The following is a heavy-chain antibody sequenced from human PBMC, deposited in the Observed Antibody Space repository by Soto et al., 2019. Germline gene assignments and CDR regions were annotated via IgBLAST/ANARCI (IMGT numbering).Heavy chain of an antibody. D-gene: IGHD3-10*01. CDR2: LYHSGST. V-gene: IGHV4-59*01. J-gene: IGHJ3*02. CDR3: AGGQFKLTTVRGGREDDAFDI. Sequence: LSLPCTVSGGSLSSYYWSWIRQPPGKGLEWIGYLYHSGSTNYNPSLKRRGTISVDTYKNQFSLKLSPAAAADSAVYYCAGGQFKLTTVRGGREDDAFDIWGQVTMVTVSS. CDR1: GGSLSSYY.